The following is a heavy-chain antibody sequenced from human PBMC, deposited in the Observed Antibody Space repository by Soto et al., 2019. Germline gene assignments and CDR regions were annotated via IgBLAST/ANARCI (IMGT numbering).Heavy chain of an antibody. CDR1: GFSFNTFA. Sequence: GRSLRLSCSASGFSFNTFAMHWFRQPQGKGLYFVPAISSIGGTTYYANSVKGRFASSRDNSKNTLYLQMYSLRPEDTALYYCVKEGYMRSDWYGQFDCWGQGTLVTVSS. CDR3: VKEGYMRSDWYGQFDC. J-gene: IGHJ4*02. V-gene: IGHV3-64D*06. D-gene: IGHD6-19*01. CDR2: ISSIGGTT.